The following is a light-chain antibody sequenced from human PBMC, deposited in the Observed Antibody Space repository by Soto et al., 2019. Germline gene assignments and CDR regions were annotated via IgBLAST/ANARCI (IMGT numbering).Light chain of an antibody. CDR2: DVS. CDR3: CSYTSSSTYV. V-gene: IGLV2-14*01. CDR1: SSDVGRYNY. Sequence: QSALTQPASVSGSPGQSITISCTGTSSDVGRYNYVSWYQHHPGKAPTLMIFDVSNRPSEVSNRFSGSKSANTASLTISGLQAEDEADYYCCSYTSSSTYVFGTGPKVTV. J-gene: IGLJ1*01.